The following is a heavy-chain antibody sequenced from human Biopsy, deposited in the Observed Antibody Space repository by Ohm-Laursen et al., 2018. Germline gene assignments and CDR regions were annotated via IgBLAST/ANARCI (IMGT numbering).Heavy chain of an antibody. J-gene: IGHJ5*02. D-gene: IGHD3-22*01. CDR1: GYTFTGYH. CDR3: TGGGYYYDSLAYYYWFDP. Sequence: GATVKISCKASGYTFTGYHVRWVRQAPGQGLEWMGWINAKTGDTNYAQKFQGRVTMTRDTSISTAYVDLSSLRSDDTAVYYCTGGGYYYDSLAYYYWFDPWGQGTLVTVSS. CDR2: INAKTGDT. V-gene: IGHV1-2*02.